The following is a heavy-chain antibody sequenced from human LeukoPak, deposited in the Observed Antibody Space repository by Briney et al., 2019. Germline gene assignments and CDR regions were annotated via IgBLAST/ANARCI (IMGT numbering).Heavy chain of an antibody. CDR2: ISTDGNNE. Sequence: SGRPLRLSCAASGFSFTMYGIHWVRQAPGKGLEWVAVISTDGNNEYYANSVKGRFTISRDNSKNTVYLQMTSLRTEDTAVYYCAKDQIGWAPGYVSGPLDQWGQGTLATVSS. CDR1: GFSFTMYG. CDR3: AKDQIGWAPGYVSGPLDQ. V-gene: IGHV3-30*18. J-gene: IGHJ4*02. D-gene: IGHD6-19*01.